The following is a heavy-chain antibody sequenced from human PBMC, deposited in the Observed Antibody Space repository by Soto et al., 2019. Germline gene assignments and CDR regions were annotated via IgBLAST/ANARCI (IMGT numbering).Heavy chain of an antibody. CDR2: ISGSGGST. J-gene: IGHJ3*02. CDR3: AKDSGGIAAATDAFDI. D-gene: IGHD6-13*01. V-gene: IGHV3-23*01. Sequence: EVQLLESGGGLVQPGGSLRLSCAASGFTFSSYAMSWVRQAPGKGLEWVSAISGSGGSTYYADSVKGRFTFSRDNSKNTLYLQMNSLRAEDTAVYYCAKDSGGIAAATDAFDIWGQGTMVTVSS. CDR1: GFTFSSYA.